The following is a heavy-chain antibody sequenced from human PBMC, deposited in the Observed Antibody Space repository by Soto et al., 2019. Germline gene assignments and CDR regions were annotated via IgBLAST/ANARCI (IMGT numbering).Heavy chain of an antibody. D-gene: IGHD2-15*01. V-gene: IGHV3-23*01. CDR1: GFSFSSNA. CDR2: TIGSGGTT. Sequence: EVQLLESGGGVVQPGGSLRLSCAASGFSFSSNAMTWVRQAPGQGLEWVSTIGSGGTTSYADSVKGRFSSSTDKSKNTQSTQMTSLRVEATAVYYWAKLGFCSGGTCHLDYYNGVDVWGQGTTVTVSS. CDR3: AKLGFCSGGTCHLDYYNGVDV. J-gene: IGHJ6*02.